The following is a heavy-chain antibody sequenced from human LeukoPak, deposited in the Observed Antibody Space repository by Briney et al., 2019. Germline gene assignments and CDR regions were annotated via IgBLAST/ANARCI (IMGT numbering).Heavy chain of an antibody. CDR2: INPSGGST. Sequence: GASVKVSCKASGYTFTNHYMHWVRQAPGQGLEWMGIINPSGGSTSYAQKFQGRVTMTRDMSTSTDYMELSSLRSEDTAVYYCARDNSVEDTAWWFDPWAREPWSPSPQ. V-gene: IGHV1-46*01. CDR3: ARDNSVEDTAWWFDP. D-gene: IGHD4-23*01. CDR1: GYTFTNHY. J-gene: IGHJ5*02.